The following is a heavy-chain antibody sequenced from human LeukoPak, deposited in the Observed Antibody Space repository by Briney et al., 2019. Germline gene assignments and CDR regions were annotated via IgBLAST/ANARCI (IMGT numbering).Heavy chain of an antibody. J-gene: IGHJ4*02. D-gene: IGHD5-12*01. CDR1: GGSISSYY. Sequence: SETLSLTCTVSGGSISSYYWSWIRQPPGKGLEWIGYIYHSGSTNYNPSLKSRVTISVDTSQNQFSLNLSSVAAADTAIYYCARDGYSGSDALWGQGTLVTVSS. CDR3: ARDGYSGSDAL. V-gene: IGHV4-59*01. CDR2: IYHSGST.